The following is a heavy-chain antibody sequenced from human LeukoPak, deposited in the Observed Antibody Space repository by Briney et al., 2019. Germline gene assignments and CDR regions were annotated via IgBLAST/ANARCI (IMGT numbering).Heavy chain of an antibody. CDR3: VRDNLENQWLERSY. CDR2: ISASETSI. Sequence: GGSLRLSCAASGFTFSLYNMNWVRQAPGKGLEWVSQISASETSIKYADSVRGRFTISRDNVKNSVYLQMNSLRAEDTAIYYCVRDNLENQWLERSYWGQGTLVTVSS. V-gene: IGHV3-48*03. J-gene: IGHJ4*02. D-gene: IGHD6-19*01. CDR1: GFTFSLYN.